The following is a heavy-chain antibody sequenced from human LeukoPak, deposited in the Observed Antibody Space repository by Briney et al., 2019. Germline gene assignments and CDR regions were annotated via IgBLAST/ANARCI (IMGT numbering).Heavy chain of an antibody. CDR1: GFTFSSYA. D-gene: IGHD3-22*01. V-gene: IGHV3-30-3*01. CDR3: ARGDYYDSSGYSDY. CDR2: ISYDGSSK. Sequence: PGRSLRLSCAASGFTFSSYAMHWVRQAPGKGLEWVAVISYDGSSKYYADSVKGRFTISRDNSKNTLYLQMNSLRAEDTAVYYCARGDYYDSSGYSDYWGQGTLVTVSS. J-gene: IGHJ4*02.